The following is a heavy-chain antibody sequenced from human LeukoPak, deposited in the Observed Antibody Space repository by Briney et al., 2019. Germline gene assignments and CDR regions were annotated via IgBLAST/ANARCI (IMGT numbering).Heavy chain of an antibody. J-gene: IGHJ4*02. D-gene: IGHD6-13*01. Sequence: GGSLRLSCAASGFSFSNYAMTWVRQAPGKGLEWVSVIYSGGSTYYADSVKGRFTISRDNSKNTLYLQMNSLRAEDTAVYYCARDGSSSWCYFDYWGQGTLVTVSS. CDR1: GFSFSNYA. CDR2: IYSGGST. CDR3: ARDGSSSWCYFDY. V-gene: IGHV3-53*01.